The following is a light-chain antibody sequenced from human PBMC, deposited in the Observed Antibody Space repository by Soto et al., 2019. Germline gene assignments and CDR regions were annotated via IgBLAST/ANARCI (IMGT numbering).Light chain of an antibody. Sequence: EIVLTQSPATLSLSPGESATLSCRASQSVSSSLGWYQQKPGQAPRLLIYDASNRATGIPARFSGSGSGTDFTLTISNLEPEDFAVYYCQQRSNWPPYTFGQGTKLEIK. J-gene: IGKJ2*01. CDR2: DAS. CDR3: QQRSNWPPYT. V-gene: IGKV3-11*01. CDR1: QSVSSS.